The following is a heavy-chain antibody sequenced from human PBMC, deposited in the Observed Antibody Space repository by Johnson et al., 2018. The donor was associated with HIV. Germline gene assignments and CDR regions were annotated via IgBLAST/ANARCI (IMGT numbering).Heavy chain of an antibody. CDR2: ISTSGDTV. CDR3: ARDRIVGADYDAFDI. V-gene: IGHV3-62*03. D-gene: IGHD1-26*01. J-gene: IGHJ3*02. Sequence: VQLVESGGGVVQPGRSLRLSCAASGFTFSTYAMHWVRQAPGKGLEWVSVISTSGDTVLYTDSVKGRFTISRDNSKNTLYLQMNSLRAEDTAVYHCARDRIVGADYDAFDIWGQGTMVTVSP. CDR1: GFTFSTYA.